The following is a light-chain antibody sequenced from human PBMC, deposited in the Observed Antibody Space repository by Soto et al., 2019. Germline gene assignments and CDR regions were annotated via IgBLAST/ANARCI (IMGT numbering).Light chain of an antibody. CDR1: QTISRW. V-gene: IGKV1-5*01. CDR2: DAS. CDR3: HSRA. J-gene: IGKJ5*01. Sequence: DVHLTQTPPTLSASVGDEVTITCRASQTISRWLAWYQQKPGRAPKLLIYDASTLESGVPSRFSGSGSETEFTLTISRLQPDDFATYFCHSRAFGQGTRLEI.